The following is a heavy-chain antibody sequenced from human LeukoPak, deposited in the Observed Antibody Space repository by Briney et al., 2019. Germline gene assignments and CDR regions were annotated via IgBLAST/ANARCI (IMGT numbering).Heavy chain of an antibody. CDR2: INPNSGGT. V-gene: IGHV1-2*02. CDR1: GYTFTGYY. CDR3: ARARSRIAVAGLLY. J-gene: IGHJ4*02. Sequence: ASVKVSCKASGYTFTGYYMHWVRQAPGQGLEWMGWINPNSGGTNYAQKFQGRVTMTRDTSISTAYMELSRLRSDDTAVYYCARARSRIAVAGLLYWGQGTLVTVSS. D-gene: IGHD6-19*01.